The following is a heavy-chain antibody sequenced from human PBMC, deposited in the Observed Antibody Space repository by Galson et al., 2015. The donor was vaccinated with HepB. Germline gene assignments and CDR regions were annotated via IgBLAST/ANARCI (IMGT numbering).Heavy chain of an antibody. CDR3: ARDVRGSEYFDY. V-gene: IGHV1-18*01. Sequence: SVKVSCEASGYVFITYGISWVRQVPGQGLEWMGWISTQNGKTNYAQKIQGRVTMTTDTSTSTAYLELRSLRSDDTAVYYCARDVRGSEYFDYWGQGTLVIVSS. CDR1: GYVFITYG. J-gene: IGHJ4*02. D-gene: IGHD3-10*01. CDR2: ISTQNGKT.